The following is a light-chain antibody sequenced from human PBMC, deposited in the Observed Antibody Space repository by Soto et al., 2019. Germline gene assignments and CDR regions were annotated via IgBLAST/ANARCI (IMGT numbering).Light chain of an antibody. V-gene: IGKV1-39*01. Sequence: DIQMTQSPSSLSASVGDRVTITCRASQTISRNLNWYQQKPGKAPKLLIYAASSLQSGVPSTFSGSGSGTDFTLTISSLQPEDFATYYCQQSYSTPITFGPGTKGIS. CDR1: QTISRN. CDR3: QQSYSTPIT. J-gene: IGKJ3*01. CDR2: AAS.